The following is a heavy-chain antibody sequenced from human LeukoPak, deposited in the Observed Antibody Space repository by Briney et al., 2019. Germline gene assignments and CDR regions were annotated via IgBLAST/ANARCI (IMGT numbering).Heavy chain of an antibody. CDR3: AKALPSQPLLSPFDY. CDR1: GFTFSSYA. V-gene: IGHV3-23*01. D-gene: IGHD2-21*02. Sequence: PGGSLRLSCAASGFTFSSYAMTWVRQAPGKGLEWVSGISGSGGTTYYADSVKGRFTISRDNSKNTLYLQMNSLRAEDTPLYYCAKALPSQPLLSPFDYGGQETRVTVSS. J-gene: IGHJ4*02. CDR2: ISGSGGTT.